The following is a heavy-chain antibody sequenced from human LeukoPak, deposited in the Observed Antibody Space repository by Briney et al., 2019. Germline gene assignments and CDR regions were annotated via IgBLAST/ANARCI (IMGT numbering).Heavy chain of an antibody. V-gene: IGHV6-1*01. CDR2: TYYRSTWYN. CDR1: GDSVSSNSVT. J-gene: IGHJ5*02. D-gene: IGHD2-21*02. CDR3: AGRLTEYDCFDP. Sequence: SQTLSLTCAISGDSVSSNSVTWNWIRQSPSRGLEWLGRTYYRSTWYNDYAVSVRGRITVNPDTSKNQFSLHLNSVTPEDTAVYYCAGRLTEYDCFDPWGQGILATVSS.